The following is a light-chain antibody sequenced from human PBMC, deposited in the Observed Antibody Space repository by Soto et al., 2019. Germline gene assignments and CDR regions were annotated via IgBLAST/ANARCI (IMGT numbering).Light chain of an antibody. Sequence: EIGLTLSPGTLSLSPGERATLSCRASQSVSSSYLAWYQQKPGQAPRLLIYGASSRATGIPDRFSGSGSGTDFTLTISRLEPEDFAVYYCQQCGSSSWTFGQGTRLEIK. V-gene: IGKV3-20*01. CDR1: QSVSSSY. CDR3: QQCGSSSWT. J-gene: IGKJ5*01. CDR2: GAS.